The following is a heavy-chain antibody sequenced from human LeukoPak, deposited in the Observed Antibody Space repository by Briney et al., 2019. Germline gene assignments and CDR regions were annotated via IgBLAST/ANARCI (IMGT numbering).Heavy chain of an antibody. CDR2: MNPNSGNT. J-gene: IGHJ6*02. CDR3: ARIGLVVPAALSYYYYYGMDV. D-gene: IGHD2-2*01. V-gene: IGHV1-8*01. Sequence: ASVKVSCKASGYTFTNYDINWVRQVTGQGLEWMGWMNPNSGNTGYAQKFQGRVTMTRNTSISTAYMELSSLRSEDTAVYYCARIGLVVPAALSYYYYYGMDVWGQGTTVTVSS. CDR1: GYTFTNYD.